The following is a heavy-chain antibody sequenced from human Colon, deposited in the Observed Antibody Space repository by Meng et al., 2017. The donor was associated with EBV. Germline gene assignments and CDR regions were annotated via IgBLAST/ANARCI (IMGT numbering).Heavy chain of an antibody. CDR2: ISYDGSNK. J-gene: IGHJ4*02. V-gene: IGHV3-30-3*01. CDR1: GFTFSSYA. CDR3: ARGKTGTNL. D-gene: IGHD1-1*01. Sequence: QVQLVESGGGVVQPGRSLRLSCAASGFTFSSYAMHWVRQAPGKGLEWVAVISYDGSNKYYADSVKGRFTISRDNSKNTLYLQMNSLRAEDTAVYYCARGKTGTNLWGQGTLVTVYS.